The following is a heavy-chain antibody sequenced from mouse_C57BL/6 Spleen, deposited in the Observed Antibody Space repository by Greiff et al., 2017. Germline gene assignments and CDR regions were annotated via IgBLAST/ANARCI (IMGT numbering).Heavy chain of an antibody. CDR2: ISSGGDYI. D-gene: IGHD2-5*01. CDR1: GFTFSSYA. J-gene: IGHJ4*01. CDR3: TREAYYSNYDYAMDY. Sequence: EVKLVESGEGLVKPGGSLKLSCAASGFTFSSYAMSWVRQTPEKRLEWVAYISSGGDYIYYADTVKGRFTISRDNARNTLYLQMSSLKSEDTAMYYCTREAYYSNYDYAMDYWGQGTSGTVSS. V-gene: IGHV5-9-1*02.